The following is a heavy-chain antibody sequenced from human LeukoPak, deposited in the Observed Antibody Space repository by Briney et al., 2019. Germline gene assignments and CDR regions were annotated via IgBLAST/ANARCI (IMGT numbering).Heavy chain of an antibody. D-gene: IGHD3-22*01. Sequence: SETLSLTCTVYGDSISNYYWSWMRQPPGKALEWVGCGHFSGYTNYNLSLKSRVMISLDTSKNQVSLKLNSVTAADTAIYYCARGYFDSRGYSSPFDFWGRGTLVTVSS. CDR2: GHFSGYT. CDR1: GDSISNYY. V-gene: IGHV4-59*08. CDR3: ARGYFDSRGYSSPFDF. J-gene: IGHJ4*02.